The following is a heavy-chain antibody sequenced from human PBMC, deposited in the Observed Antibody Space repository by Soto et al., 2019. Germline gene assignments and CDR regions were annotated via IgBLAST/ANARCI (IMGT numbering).Heavy chain of an antibody. CDR1: GGSISSYY. V-gene: IGHV4-59*12. CDR2: IHYSGST. Sequence: PSETLSLTCTVSGGSISSYYWSWIRQSPGKGLEWIGYIHYSGSTKSNPSLKSRVTISVDTSRNQFSLKLSSVTAADTAVYYCARGSLLWFGEPENYGMYVWGQGTTVTVSS. D-gene: IGHD3-10*01. J-gene: IGHJ6*02. CDR3: ARGSLLWFGEPENYGMYV.